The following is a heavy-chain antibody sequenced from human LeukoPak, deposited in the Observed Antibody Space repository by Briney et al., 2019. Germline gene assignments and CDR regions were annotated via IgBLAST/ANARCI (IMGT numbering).Heavy chain of an antibody. CDR2: IYYNGRT. D-gene: IGHD3-22*01. V-gene: IGHV4-38-2*01. J-gene: IGHJ4*02. CDR1: GYSISSGYY. CDR3: ARYHDSSDY. Sequence: SETLSLTXAVSGYSISSGYYWGWIRQPPGKGLEWIGTIYYNGRTYYNPSLKSRVTISVDTSKNQFSLNLRFVTAADTAVYYCARYHDSSDYWGQGTLVTVSS.